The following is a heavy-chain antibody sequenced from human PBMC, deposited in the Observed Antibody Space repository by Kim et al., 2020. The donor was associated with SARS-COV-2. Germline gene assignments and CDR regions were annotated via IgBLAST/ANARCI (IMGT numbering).Heavy chain of an antibody. V-gene: IGHV3-9*01. CDR3: AKGSKSGEYSSSVDY. Sequence: DTVKGQFTISRDNAKNSLYLQMNSLRAEDTALYYCAKGSKSGEYSSSVDYWGQGTLVTVSS. D-gene: IGHD6-6*01. J-gene: IGHJ4*02.